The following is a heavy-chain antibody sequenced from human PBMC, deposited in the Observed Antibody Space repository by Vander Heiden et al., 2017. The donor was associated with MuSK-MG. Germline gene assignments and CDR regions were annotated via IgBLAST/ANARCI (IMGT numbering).Heavy chain of an antibody. V-gene: IGHV3-48*01. D-gene: IGHD1-26*01. CDR3: ARDGEAGASSHYYYMDV. CDR1: GFTFSSYS. Sequence: EVQLVESGGGLVQPGGSLRLSCAASGFTFSSYSMNWVRQAPGKGLEWVSYISSSSSTIYYADSVKGRFTISRDNAKNSLYLQMNSLRAEDTAVYYCARDGEAGASSHYYYMDVWGQGTTVTVSS. CDR2: ISSSSSTI. J-gene: IGHJ6*03.